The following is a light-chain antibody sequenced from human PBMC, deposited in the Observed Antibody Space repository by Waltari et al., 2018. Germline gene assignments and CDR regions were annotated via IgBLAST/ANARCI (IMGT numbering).Light chain of an antibody. J-gene: IGKJ2*01. CDR3: QQYNEWPYT. CDR1: KSVGNN. CDR2: ATS. Sequence: ETIMTQSPGTLSVSPGERATLSCRASKSVGNNVAWYQQTPGQAPRVLIYATSSRGTVIPARFFGSGSGPDFTLTITSLQSEDFVVYYCQQYNEWPYTFGQGTRVDIK. V-gene: IGKV3-15*01.